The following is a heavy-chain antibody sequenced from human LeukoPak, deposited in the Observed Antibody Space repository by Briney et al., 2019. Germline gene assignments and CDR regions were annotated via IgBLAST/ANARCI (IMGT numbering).Heavy chain of an antibody. CDR3: ARARPSYYDSIGAIDY. D-gene: IGHD3-22*01. Sequence: SETLSLTCTVSGGSISSYYWSWIRQPPGKGLEWIGYIYYSGSTNYNPSLKSRVTISVDTSKNQFSLKLSSVTAADMAVYYCARARPSYYDSIGAIDYWGQGTLVTVSS. V-gene: IGHV4-59*01. CDR1: GGSISSYY. CDR2: IYYSGST. J-gene: IGHJ4*02.